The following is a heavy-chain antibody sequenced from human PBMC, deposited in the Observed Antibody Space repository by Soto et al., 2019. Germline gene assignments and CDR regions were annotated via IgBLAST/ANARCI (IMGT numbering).Heavy chain of an antibody. CDR2: IYYSGST. CDR3: AREDSSGYYHYFDY. CDR1: GGSISSYY. Sequence: PSETLSHTCTVSGGSISSYYWSWIRQPPGKGLEWIGYIYYSGSTNYNPSLKSRVTISVDTSKNQFSLKLSSVTAADTAVYYCAREDSSGYYHYFDYWGQGTLVTVSS. D-gene: IGHD3-22*01. V-gene: IGHV4-59*01. J-gene: IGHJ4*02.